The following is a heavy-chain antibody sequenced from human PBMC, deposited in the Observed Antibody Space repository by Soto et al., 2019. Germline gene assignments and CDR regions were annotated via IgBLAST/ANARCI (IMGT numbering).Heavy chain of an antibody. CDR3: EKLGSGYYTGLYFDY. D-gene: IGHD5-12*01. Sequence: GGSLRLSCAASGFSFGDYWMSWVRQAPGKGLEWVAHMKKDGSEKYYVDSVKGRFTVSRDNTKSSLYLQMSSLRAEDTAVYYCEKLGSGYYTGLYFDYWGQGTLVTVYS. V-gene: IGHV3-7*03. J-gene: IGHJ4*02. CDR1: GFSFGDYW. CDR2: MKKDGSEK.